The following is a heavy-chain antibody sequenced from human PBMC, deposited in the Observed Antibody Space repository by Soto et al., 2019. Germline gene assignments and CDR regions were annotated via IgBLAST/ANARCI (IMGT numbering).Heavy chain of an antibody. Sequence: PSETLSLTCTVSGGSISSGGYYWSWVRQHPGKGLEWIGYIYYSGSTYYNPSLKSRVTISVDTSKNQFSLKLSSVTAADTAVYYCARTGRSSNFGELPQLDHWGQGTLVTSPQ. V-gene: IGHV4-31*03. CDR2: IYYSGST. J-gene: IGHJ4*02. CDR1: GGSISSGGYY. CDR3: ARTGRSSNFGELPQLDH. D-gene: IGHD3-10*01.